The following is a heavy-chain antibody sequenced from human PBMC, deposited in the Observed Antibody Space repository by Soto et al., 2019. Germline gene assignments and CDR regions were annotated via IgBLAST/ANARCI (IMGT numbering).Heavy chain of an antibody. Sequence: QVQLVQSGAEVKKPGASVKVSCKASGYTFTSYGISWVRQAPGQGLEWIGWISAYNGNTNYAQQLQGRVTMTTDTSTSTAYMELRSLRSDDTAVYSCARLSCSSTSCWGSYYGMDVWGHGTTVTVSS. CDR3: ARLSCSSTSCWGSYYGMDV. CDR2: ISAYNGNT. J-gene: IGHJ6*02. CDR1: GYTFTSYG. D-gene: IGHD2-2*01. V-gene: IGHV1-18*01.